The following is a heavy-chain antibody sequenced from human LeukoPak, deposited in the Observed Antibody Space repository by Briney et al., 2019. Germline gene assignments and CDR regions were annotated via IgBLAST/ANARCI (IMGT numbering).Heavy chain of an antibody. CDR3: ARVLGRGSSDY. Sequence: PGGSLRLSCAASGFTFSSYAMHWVRQAPGKGLEWVAVISYDGSNKYYADSVKGRFTISRDNSKNTLYLQMNSLRAEDTAVYYCARVLGRGSSDYWGQGTLVTVSS. CDR1: GFTFSSYA. V-gene: IGHV3-30-3*01. J-gene: IGHJ4*02. D-gene: IGHD1-26*01. CDR2: ISYDGSNK.